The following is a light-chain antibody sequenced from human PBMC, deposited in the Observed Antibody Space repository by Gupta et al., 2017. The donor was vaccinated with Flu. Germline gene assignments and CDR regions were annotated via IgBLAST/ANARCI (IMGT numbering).Light chain of an antibody. CDR1: QGISSC. Sequence: PSSLSASVGDRVTITCRASQGISSCLAWYQQKPGKAPKLLIYAASSLQSGVPSRFSGSGSGTDFTLTISSLQPEDFATYYCQQANSFHQTFGQGTKLEIK. J-gene: IGKJ2*01. CDR3: QQANSFHQT. V-gene: IGKV1-12*01. CDR2: AAS.